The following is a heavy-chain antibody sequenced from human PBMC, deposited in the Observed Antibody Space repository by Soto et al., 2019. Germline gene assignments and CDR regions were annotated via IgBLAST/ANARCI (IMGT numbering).Heavy chain of an antibody. CDR3: ARSPPGGYHYYYGMDV. Sequence: GGSLRLSCAASGFTVSTYHMSWVRQAPGKGLEWVSVIYSAGSADFADSVKVRFTISRDNSKNSLYLQMNSLRAGDTAVYYCARSPPGGYHYYYGMDVWGQGTTVTVSS. J-gene: IGHJ6*02. CDR2: IYSAGSA. D-gene: IGHD3-22*01. V-gene: IGHV3-66*01. CDR1: GFTVSTYH.